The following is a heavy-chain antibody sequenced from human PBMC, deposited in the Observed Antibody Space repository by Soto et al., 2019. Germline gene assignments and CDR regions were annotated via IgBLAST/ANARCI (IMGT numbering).Heavy chain of an antibody. J-gene: IGHJ5*02. V-gene: IGHV4-39*01. CDR3: ARLRRIRPGYYRTNNWFHP. D-gene: IGHD3-9*01. Sequence: SETLSLTCTVSGGSISSSSYYWGWIRQPPGKGLEWIGSIYYSGSTYYNPSLKSRVTISVDTSKNQFSLKLSSVTAADTAVYYCARLRRIRPGYYRTNNWFHPCGQGTMVTVYS. CDR2: IYYSGST. CDR1: GGSISSSSYY.